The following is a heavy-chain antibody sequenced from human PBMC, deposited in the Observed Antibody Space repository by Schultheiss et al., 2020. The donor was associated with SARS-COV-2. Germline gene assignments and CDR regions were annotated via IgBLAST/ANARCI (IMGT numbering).Heavy chain of an antibody. D-gene: IGHD2-2*01. V-gene: IGHV3-23*01. CDR1: GFTFSSYA. Sequence: GGSLRLSCAASGFTFSSYAMSWVRQAPGKGLEWVSAISGSGGSTYYADSVKGRFTISRDNSKNTLYLQMNSLRAEDTAVYYCAKFNMPRSTSYGMDVWGQGTTVTVSS. J-gene: IGHJ6*02. CDR3: AKFNMPRSTSYGMDV. CDR2: ISGSGGST.